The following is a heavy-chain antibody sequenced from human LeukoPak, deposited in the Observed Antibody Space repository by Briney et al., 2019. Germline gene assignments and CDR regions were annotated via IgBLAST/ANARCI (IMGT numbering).Heavy chain of an antibody. V-gene: IGHV7-4-1*02. J-gene: IGHJ4*02. Sequence: ASVKVSCKASGYNFTNYTVNWVRQAPGQGLEWMGWIDTNTGNPTYVQGFTGRFVFSSDTSVSTTYLQINSLKAEGTAVYYCARGHDTTGYFAFWGQGTLVTVSS. CDR2: IDTNTGNP. CDR3: ARGHDTTGYFAF. CDR1: GYNFTNYT. D-gene: IGHD3-22*01.